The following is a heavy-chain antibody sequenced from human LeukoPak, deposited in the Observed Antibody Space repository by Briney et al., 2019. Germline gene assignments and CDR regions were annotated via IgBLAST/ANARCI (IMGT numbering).Heavy chain of an antibody. CDR3: ARVMDYGDYLGAFDI. V-gene: IGHV1-69*13. Sequence: SVKVSCKASGGTFSSYAISWVRQAPGQGLELMGGIIPIFGTANYAQKFQGRVTITADESTSTAYMELSSLRSEDTAVYYCARVMDYGDYLGAFDIWGQGTMVTVSS. D-gene: IGHD4-17*01. J-gene: IGHJ3*02. CDR1: GGTFSSYA. CDR2: IIPIFGTA.